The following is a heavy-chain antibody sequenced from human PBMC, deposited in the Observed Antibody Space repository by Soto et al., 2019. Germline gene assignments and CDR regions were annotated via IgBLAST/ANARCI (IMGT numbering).Heavy chain of an antibody. V-gene: IGHV4-59*01. CDR2: IYYSGST. CDR3: AAGDWYYYDSSGYPSKYFQH. D-gene: IGHD3-22*01. J-gene: IGHJ1*01. CDR1: GGSISSYY. Sequence: SETLSLTCTVSGGSISSYYWSWIRQPPGKGLEWIGYIYYSGSTNYNPSLKSRVTISVDTSKNQLSLKLSSVTAADTAVYYCAAGDWYYYDSSGYPSKYFQHWGQGTLVTVSS.